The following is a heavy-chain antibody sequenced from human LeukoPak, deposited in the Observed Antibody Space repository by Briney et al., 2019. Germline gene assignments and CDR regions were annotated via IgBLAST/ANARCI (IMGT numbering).Heavy chain of an antibody. CDR3: ARHHSNGWREYFEY. Sequence: GESLKISCKAPGYTFSYYCIGWVRQMPGKGLEWMGIIYPSDSDTRYNPSFQGQVAISADKSISTAYLQWSSLKVSDTAMYYCARHHSNGWREYFEYWGEGTLVTVSS. D-gene: IGHD6-19*01. J-gene: IGHJ4*02. V-gene: IGHV5-51*01. CDR2: IYPSDSDT. CDR1: GYTFSYYC.